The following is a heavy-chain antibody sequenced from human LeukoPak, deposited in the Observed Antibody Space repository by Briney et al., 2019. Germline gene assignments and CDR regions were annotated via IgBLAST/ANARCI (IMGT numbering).Heavy chain of an antibody. Sequence: ASVKVSCKASGYTFTAYYMHWVRQAPGQGLEWMGWINPNGGGANYAENFQGRVTMTGDTSSSTAYMELTRLRSDDTAVYYCASGGTTFDYWGQGTLVTVSS. CDR3: ASGGTTFDY. J-gene: IGHJ4*02. CDR1: GYTFTAYY. D-gene: IGHD1-7*01. CDR2: INPNGGGA. V-gene: IGHV1-2*02.